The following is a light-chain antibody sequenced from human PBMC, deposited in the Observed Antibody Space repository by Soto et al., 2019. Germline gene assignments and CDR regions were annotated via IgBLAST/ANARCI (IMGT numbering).Light chain of an antibody. J-gene: IGLJ2*01. CDR3: ISYAGSNKPA. Sequence: QSALTQPPSASGSPGQSVAISCSGTSSDVGGYNYVSWYQQRPGKAPKLMIYDVNKRPSGVPDRFSGSKSGNTASLTVSGLQTEDEADYYCISYAGSNKPAFGGGTKVTVL. CDR1: SSDVGGYNY. V-gene: IGLV2-8*01. CDR2: DVN.